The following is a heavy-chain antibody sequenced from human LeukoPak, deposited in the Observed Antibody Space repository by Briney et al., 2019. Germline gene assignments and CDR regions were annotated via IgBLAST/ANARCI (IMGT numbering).Heavy chain of an antibody. J-gene: IGHJ2*01. CDR2: ISAYNGNT. V-gene: IGHV1-18*01. Sequence: ASVKVSYKASGYTFTSYGISWVRQAPGQGLEWMGWISAYNGNTNYAQKLQGRVTMTTNTSTSTAYMELRSLRSDDTAVYYCARTITMVRGANLNWYFDLWGRGTLVTVSS. D-gene: IGHD3-10*01. CDR1: GYTFTSYG. CDR3: ARTITMVRGANLNWYFDL.